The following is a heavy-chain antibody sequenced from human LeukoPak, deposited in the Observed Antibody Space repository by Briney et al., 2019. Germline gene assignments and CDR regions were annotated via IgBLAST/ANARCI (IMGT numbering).Heavy chain of an antibody. CDR1: GFTFSNFW. Sequence: PGGSLRLSCAVSGFTFSNFWMSWVRQAPGKGLEWVSYISSSGSTIYYADSVKGRFTISRDNAKNSLYLRMNSLRAEDTAVYYCARDRSLVAAAAPYFDYWGQGTLVTVSS. V-gene: IGHV3-11*04. J-gene: IGHJ4*02. D-gene: IGHD6-13*01. CDR3: ARDRSLVAAAAPYFDY. CDR2: ISSSGSTI.